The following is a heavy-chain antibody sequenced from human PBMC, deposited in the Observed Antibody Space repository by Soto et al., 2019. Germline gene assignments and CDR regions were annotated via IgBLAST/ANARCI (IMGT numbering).Heavy chain of an antibody. V-gene: IGHV4-34*01. CDR2: INHSGST. D-gene: IGHD3-3*01. J-gene: IGHJ3*01. CDR1: GGSFSGYY. Sequence: SETLSLTCAVYGGSFSGYYWSWIRQPPGKGLEWIGEINHSGSTNYNPSLKSRVTISVDTSKNQFSLKLSSVTAADTAVYYCARGNQLRFLVFWGQGTMVTV. CDR3: ARGNQLRFLVF.